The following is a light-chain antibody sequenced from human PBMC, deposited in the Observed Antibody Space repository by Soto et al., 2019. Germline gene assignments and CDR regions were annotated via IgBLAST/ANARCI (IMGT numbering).Light chain of an antibody. J-gene: IGKJ4*01. Sequence: EIVLTQSPATLSLSPGERATLSCRASQGVSSYLAWYQQKPGQAPRLLIYDASNRATGIPARFSGSGPGTDFTLTIRSLEPEDFAVYYCQQRSDWQLTFGGGTKVEIK. CDR2: DAS. V-gene: IGKV3D-11*01. CDR3: QQRSDWQLT. CDR1: QGVSSY.